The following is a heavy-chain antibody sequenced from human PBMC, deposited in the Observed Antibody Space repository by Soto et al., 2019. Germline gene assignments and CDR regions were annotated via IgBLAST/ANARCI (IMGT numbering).Heavy chain of an antibody. J-gene: IGHJ6*02. CDR1: GGTFSSYA. Sequence: ASVKVSCKASGGTFSSYAISWVRQAPGQGLEWMGGIIPIFGTANYAQKFQGRVTITADESTSTAYMELSSLTSQDTAVYYCAGDSYYYCSGNIDVWGQGTTVTVSS. D-gene: IGHD3-10*01. CDR3: AGDSYYYCSGNIDV. V-gene: IGHV1-69*13. CDR2: IIPIFGTA.